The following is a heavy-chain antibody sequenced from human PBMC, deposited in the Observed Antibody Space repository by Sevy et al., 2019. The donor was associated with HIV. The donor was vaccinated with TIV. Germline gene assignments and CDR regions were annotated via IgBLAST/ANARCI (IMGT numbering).Heavy chain of an antibody. D-gene: IGHD2-21*02. CDR1: GFTFSTYS. CDR2: ISSSSNYI. V-gene: IGHV3-21*01. J-gene: IGHJ4*02. Sequence: GGSLRLSCAASGFTFSTYSMNWVRQAPGKGLEWVSSISSSSNYIYYADSVKGRFTISRDNAKNSLYLQMNSLRAEDTAVYYCARKMELLVPDYWGQGTLVTVSS. CDR3: ARKMELLVPDY.